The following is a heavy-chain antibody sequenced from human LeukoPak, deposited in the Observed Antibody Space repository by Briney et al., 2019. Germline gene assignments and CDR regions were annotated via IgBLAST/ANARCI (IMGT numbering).Heavy chain of an antibody. Sequence: GRSLRLSCAASGFTFSSYAMHWVRQAPGKGLEWVAVISYDGSNKYYADSVKGRFTISRDNSKNTLYLQMNSLRDEDTAVYYCARDHLRYFDWLPPGYWGQGTLVTVSS. CDR1: GFTFSSYA. D-gene: IGHD3-9*01. CDR2: ISYDGSNK. J-gene: IGHJ4*02. V-gene: IGHV3-30-3*01. CDR3: ARDHLRYFDWLPPGY.